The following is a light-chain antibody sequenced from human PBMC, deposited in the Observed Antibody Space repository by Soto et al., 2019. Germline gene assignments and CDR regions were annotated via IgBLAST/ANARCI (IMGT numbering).Light chain of an antibody. J-gene: IGKJ1*01. Sequence: EIVMTQSPATLSVSPGERATLSCRASQSVSNNLAWYQQKAGQAPRLLIYGASTRATGIPARFSGSGSGTEFTLTISSLQPAQLAVYICQQYNNRPSWTFGQGTKVEIK. CDR3: QQYNNRPSWT. V-gene: IGKV3-15*01. CDR1: QSVSNN. CDR2: GAS.